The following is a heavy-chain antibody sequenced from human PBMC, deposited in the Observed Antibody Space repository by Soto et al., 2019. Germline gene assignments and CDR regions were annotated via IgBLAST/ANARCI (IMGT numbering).Heavy chain of an antibody. CDR3: ARDPTCLHSAFDS. J-gene: IGHJ4*02. CDR1: GDSVSNKGAA. V-gene: IGHV6-1*01. D-gene: IGHD4-4*01. CDR2: TYYRKSKWLY. Sequence: SQTLSLTCAISGDSVSNKGAAWNWIRHSPSRGLEWLGRTYYRKSKWLYDYAVSVRSRITINQDTPKNQFSLPLNSVTPEDTSVYFCARDPTCLHSAFDSWCQGTPVTVSS.